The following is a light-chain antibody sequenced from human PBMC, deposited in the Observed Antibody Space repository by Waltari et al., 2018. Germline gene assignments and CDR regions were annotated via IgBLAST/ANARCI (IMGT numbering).Light chain of an antibody. CDR3: QNYDELPLP. Sequence: DIVMTQSPHPLAVSLVERATITCKSSRNILYSTNNKHSLAWYQQKQGQTPMLLIYWASTRESGVPDRFIGSGSGTDFTLTISSLPAEDVAVYYCQNYDELPLPFGGGTKVEIK. CDR2: WAS. V-gene: IGKV4-1*01. J-gene: IGKJ4*01. CDR1: RNILYSTNNKHS.